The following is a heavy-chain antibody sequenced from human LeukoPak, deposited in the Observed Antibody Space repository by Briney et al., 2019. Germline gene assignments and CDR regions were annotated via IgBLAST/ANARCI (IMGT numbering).Heavy chain of an antibody. CDR2: ISGSSIYI. CDR3: ARGGNYYYYYYMDV. CDR1: GFTFSAYS. J-gene: IGHJ6*03. Sequence: GGSLRLSCATSGFTFSAYSMNWVRQAPGKGLEWVSSISGSSIYINYADSVKGRFTISRDNAKNSLYLQMNSLRAEDTAVYYCARGGNYYYYYYMDVWGKGTTVTVSS. V-gene: IGHV3-21*01. D-gene: IGHD4-23*01.